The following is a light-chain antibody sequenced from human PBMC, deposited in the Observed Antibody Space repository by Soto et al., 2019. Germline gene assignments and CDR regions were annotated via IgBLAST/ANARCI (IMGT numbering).Light chain of an antibody. CDR2: DAS. Sequence: DIQMTQSPSSLSASVGDRVTITCRASQSINSFVNWYQQKPGRAPKLLIYDASSLQSGVPSRFSGSGSGTDFTLTISSLQPEDFATYYCQQSHSTPRTFGQGTKVDIK. V-gene: IGKV1-39*01. CDR3: QQSHSTPRT. CDR1: QSINSF. J-gene: IGKJ1*01.